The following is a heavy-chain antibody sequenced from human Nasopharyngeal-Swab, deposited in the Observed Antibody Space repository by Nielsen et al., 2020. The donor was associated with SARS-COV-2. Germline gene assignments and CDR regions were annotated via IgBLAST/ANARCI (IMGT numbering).Heavy chain of an antibody. CDR2: IKSKTDGGTT. J-gene: IGHJ4*02. CDR1: GFTFRNAW. Sequence: GGSLRLSCAASGFTFRNAWMSWVRQAPGKGLEWVGRIKSKTDGGTTDYAAPVKGRFTISRDDSKNTLYLQMNSLKTEDTAVYYCTTLDYYDSSGLSFWGQGTLVTVSS. CDR3: TTLDYYDSSGLSF. V-gene: IGHV3-15*01. D-gene: IGHD3-22*01.